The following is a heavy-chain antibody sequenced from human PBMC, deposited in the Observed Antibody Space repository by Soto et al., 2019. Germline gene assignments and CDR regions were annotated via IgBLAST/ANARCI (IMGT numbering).Heavy chain of an antibody. CDR2: MFYSGST. J-gene: IGHJ4*02. CDR3: ARSHDYGDYYFDY. CDR1: AGSISSYY. D-gene: IGHD4-17*01. V-gene: IGHV4-59*08. Sequence: SETLSLTCTVTAGSISSYYWSWLRQPPGKGLEWIGYMFYSGSTSYNPSLKSRVTISVDTSKNQFSLKLSSVTAADTAVYYCARSHDYGDYYFDYWGQGTLVTVSS.